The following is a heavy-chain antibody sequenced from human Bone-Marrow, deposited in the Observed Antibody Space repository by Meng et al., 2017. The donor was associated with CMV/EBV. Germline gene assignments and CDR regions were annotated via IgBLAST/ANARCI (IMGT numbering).Heavy chain of an antibody. J-gene: IGHJ5*02. CDR1: GFTFSSYS. D-gene: IGHD3-3*01. CDR2: ISSSSYI. Sequence: GESLKISCAASGFTFSSYSMNWVRQAPGKGLEWVSSISSSSYIYYADSVKGRFTISRDNAKNSLYLQMNSLRAEDTAVYYCARDSSRYDFWSGPNWFDPWGQGTLVTGSS. V-gene: IGHV3-21*01. CDR3: ARDSSRYDFWSGPNWFDP.